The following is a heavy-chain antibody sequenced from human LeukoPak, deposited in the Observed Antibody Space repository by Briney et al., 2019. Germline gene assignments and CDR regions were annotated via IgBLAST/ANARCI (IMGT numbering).Heavy chain of an antibody. J-gene: IGHJ4*02. Sequence: PGGSLRLSCAASGFAFSSYAMSWVRQAPGKGLEWVSAISGSGGSTYCADSVKGRFTISRDNSKNTLYLQMNSLRAEDTAVYYCAKGYDILGTLDYWGQGTLVTVSS. CDR3: AKGYDILGTLDY. V-gene: IGHV3-23*01. CDR1: GFAFSSYA. CDR2: ISGSGGST. D-gene: IGHD3-9*01.